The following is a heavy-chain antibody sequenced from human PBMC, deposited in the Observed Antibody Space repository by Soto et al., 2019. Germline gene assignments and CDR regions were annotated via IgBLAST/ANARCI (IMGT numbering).Heavy chain of an antibody. CDR1: GFTFSSYG. Sequence: QVQLVESGGGVVQPGRSLRLSCAASGFTFSSYGMHWVRQAPGKGLEWVAVIWYDGSNKYYADSVKGRFTISRDNSKNTLYLQMNSLRAEDTAVYYCARGRYSQRFGMDVWGQGTTVTVSS. D-gene: IGHD1-1*01. J-gene: IGHJ6*02. CDR2: IWYDGSNK. V-gene: IGHV3-33*01. CDR3: ARGRYSQRFGMDV.